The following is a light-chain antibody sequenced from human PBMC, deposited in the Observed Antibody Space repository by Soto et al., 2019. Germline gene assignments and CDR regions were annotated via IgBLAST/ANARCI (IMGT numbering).Light chain of an antibody. V-gene: IGKV3-15*01. CDR1: RSISSN. CDR2: GAS. J-gene: IGKJ4*01. CDR3: QQYNNWPLT. Sequence: VMTQAPATLSVSPGERATLSCRASRSISSNLAWYQQKPGQAPRLLIYGASTRATGIPARFTGSGSGTEFTLTISSLQSEDFAVYYCQQYNNWPLTFGGGTKVDIK.